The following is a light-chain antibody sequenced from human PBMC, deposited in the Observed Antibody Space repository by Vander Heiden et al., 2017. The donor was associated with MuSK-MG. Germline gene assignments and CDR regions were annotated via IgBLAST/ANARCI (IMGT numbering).Light chain of an antibody. CDR3: QVWERGHDHSNWV. Sequence: SVLTQPPSVPVAPGPTARITWYRTDIGTQRGQWYRLKPGQAPGLVVFDNTERPAGSPERTSGSNSGNTATLTITRVEAGEEADDYCQVWERGHDHSNWVFGGGTKWTVL. V-gene: IGLV3-21*02. CDR1: DIGTQR. CDR2: DNT. J-gene: IGLJ3*02.